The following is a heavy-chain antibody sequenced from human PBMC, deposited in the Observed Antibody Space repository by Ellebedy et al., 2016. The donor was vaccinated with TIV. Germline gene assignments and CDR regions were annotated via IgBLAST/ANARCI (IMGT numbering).Heavy chain of an antibody. J-gene: IGHJ5*02. CDR3: ARYCNSTTCSNRFDP. Sequence: AASVKVSCKTSGYTFTSYGISWVRQAPGQGLEWMGWISAYNGNTNYAQMLQGRVTMTTDTFPSTAYMELRSLRSDDTAVYYCARYCNSTTCSNRFDPWGQGTLVTVSS. V-gene: IGHV1-18*04. CDR1: GYTFTSYG. CDR2: ISAYNGNT. D-gene: IGHD2-2*01.